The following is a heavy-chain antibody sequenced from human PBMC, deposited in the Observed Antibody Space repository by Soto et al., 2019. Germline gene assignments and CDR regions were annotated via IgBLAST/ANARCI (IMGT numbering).Heavy chain of an antibody. CDR1: GYTLTVYY. J-gene: IGHJ4*02. D-gene: IGHD1-26*01. Sequence: ASVKVSCKASGYTLTVYYMHWVRQAPGQGLAGMGWINPKSGGTMYLQKFQGRLTMTWDTSISTAYMALTRLRSDDTAVYYCARDLAKGGGSAGFDYWGQGTLVTVSS. V-gene: IGHV1-2*02. CDR2: INPKSGGT. CDR3: ARDLAKGGGSAGFDY.